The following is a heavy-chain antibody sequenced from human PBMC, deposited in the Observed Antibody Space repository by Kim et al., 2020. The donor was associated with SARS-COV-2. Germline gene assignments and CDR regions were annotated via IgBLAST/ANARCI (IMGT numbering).Heavy chain of an antibody. Sequence: GGSLRLSCAASGFTFSSYGMHWVHQAPGKGLEWVAVIWYDGSNKYYADSVKGRFTISRDNSKNTLYLQMNSLRAEDTAVYYCARDQYYYDSSYAFDIWGQGTMVTVSS. V-gene: IGHV3-33*01. CDR2: IWYDGSNK. CDR3: ARDQYYYDSSYAFDI. CDR1: GFTFSSYG. D-gene: IGHD3-22*01. J-gene: IGHJ3*02.